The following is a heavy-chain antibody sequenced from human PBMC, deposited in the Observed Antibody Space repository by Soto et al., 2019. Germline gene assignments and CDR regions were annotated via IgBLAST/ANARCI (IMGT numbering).Heavy chain of an antibody. CDR2: INHSGST. Sequence: SETLSLTCAVYGGSFSGYYWRWIRQPPGKGLEWIGEINHSGSTNYNPSLKSRVTISVDTSKNQFSLTLSSVTAADTAVYYCARGFPSGSYWGYYYYGMDVWGQGTTVTVSS. CDR1: GGSFSGYY. J-gene: IGHJ6*02. CDR3: ARGFPSGSYWGYYYYGMDV. V-gene: IGHV4-34*01. D-gene: IGHD1-26*01.